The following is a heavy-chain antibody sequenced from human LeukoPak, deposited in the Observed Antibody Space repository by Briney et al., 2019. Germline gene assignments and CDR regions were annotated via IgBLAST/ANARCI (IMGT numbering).Heavy chain of an antibody. J-gene: IGHJ3*02. CDR1: GFPFSSYA. CDR2: ISVRDGST. Sequence: QTGGSLTLPCAASGFPFSSYAMSWVRQAPPKGRDWVSFISVRDGSTLYPDSVKGRFTISSDNSKNTLYLQMNILRAEETAVFYCAKPRGEEWLVGLYDGFDIWGQGTMVTVSS. D-gene: IGHD6-19*01. CDR3: AKPRGEEWLVGLYDGFDI. V-gene: IGHV3-23*01.